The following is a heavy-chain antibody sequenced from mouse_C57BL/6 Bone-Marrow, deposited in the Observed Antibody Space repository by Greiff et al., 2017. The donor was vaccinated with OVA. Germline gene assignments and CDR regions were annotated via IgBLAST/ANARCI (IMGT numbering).Heavy chain of an antibody. CDR2: IDPENGDT. D-gene: IGHD1-1*01. CDR3: TNYYGSSPYYYAMDY. Sequence: EVQLQESGAELVRPGASVKLSCTASGFNIKDDYMHWVKQRPEQGLEWIGWIDPENGDTEYASKFQGKATITADTSSNRAYLQLSSLTSEDTAVYYCTNYYGSSPYYYAMDYWGQGTSVTVSS. J-gene: IGHJ4*01. V-gene: IGHV14-4*01. CDR1: GFNIKDDY.